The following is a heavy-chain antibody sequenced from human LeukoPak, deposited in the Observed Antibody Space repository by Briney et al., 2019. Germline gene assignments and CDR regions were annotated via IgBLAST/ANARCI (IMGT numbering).Heavy chain of an antibody. CDR3: ARGRVAVAGLAFDY. CDR2: IYYNGIT. Sequence: PSETLSLTCTVSGGSINNYYWSWIRQPPGKGLEWIGYIYYNGITNYNPSLKSRVTISIDTSKNQFSLKLSSVTAADTAVYYCARGRVAVAGLAFDYWGQGTLVTVSS. J-gene: IGHJ4*02. V-gene: IGHV4-59*01. D-gene: IGHD6-19*01. CDR1: GGSINNYY.